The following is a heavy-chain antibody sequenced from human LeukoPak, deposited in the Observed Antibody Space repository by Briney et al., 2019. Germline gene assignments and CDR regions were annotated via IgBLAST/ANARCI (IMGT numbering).Heavy chain of an antibody. V-gene: IGHV4-39*07. D-gene: IGHD6-19*01. CDR2: IYYSGST. CDR3: ARNGQWLGRWGVDC. CDR1: GGSISSSSYY. J-gene: IGHJ4*02. Sequence: PSETLSLTCTVSGGSISSSSYYWGWIRQPPGKGLEWIGSIYYSGSTYYNPSLKSRVTISVDTSKNQFSLKLSSVTAADTAVYYCARNGQWLGRWGVDCWGQGTLVTVSS.